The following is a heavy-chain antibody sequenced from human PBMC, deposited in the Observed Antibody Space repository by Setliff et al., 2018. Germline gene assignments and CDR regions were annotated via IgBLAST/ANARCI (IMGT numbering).Heavy chain of an antibody. Sequence: PSETLSLTCTVSGGSLRGNAIFWGWIRQPPGKGLEWIGSVYYSGSTYYNPSLKSRVTISVDTSKNQFSLKLRSVTAADTAVYYCARRATGRPVPEDYWGQGTLVTVSS. CDR2: VYYSGST. J-gene: IGHJ4*02. D-gene: IGHD6-6*01. V-gene: IGHV4-39*01. CDR1: GGSLRGNAIF. CDR3: ARRATGRPVPEDY.